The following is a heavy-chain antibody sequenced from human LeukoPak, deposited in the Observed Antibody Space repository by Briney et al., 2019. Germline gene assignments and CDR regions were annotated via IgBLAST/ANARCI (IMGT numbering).Heavy chain of an antibody. CDR2: ISTHNGNT. CDR1: RYTFTNYG. V-gene: IGHV1-18*01. D-gene: IGHD2-21*02. Sequence: GSVNVSCKASRYTFTNYGINGVRQAPGQGREGMGWISTHNGNTHYAQKLQGRVTMTTDKSTSTAYMELRSLRSDDTAVYYCARRCGGDCYAFDSWGQGTLVTVSS. J-gene: IGHJ4*02. CDR3: ARRCGGDCYAFDS.